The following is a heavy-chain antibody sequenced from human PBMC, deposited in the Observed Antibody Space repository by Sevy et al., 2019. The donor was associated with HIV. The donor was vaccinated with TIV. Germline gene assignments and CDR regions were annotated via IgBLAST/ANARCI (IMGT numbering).Heavy chain of an antibody. CDR2: IRNRPNSYTT. V-gene: IGHV3-72*01. CDR3: VRGPNCGVGGCQQISPYCLDV. J-gene: IGHJ6*03. Sequence: GGSLRLSCAASGFTFSDHYVDWVRQAPGKGLEWVGRIRNRPNSYTTEYAASGKGRFTIQRDDSRNSGYLQMNSLKTQDSAVYYCVRGPNCGVGGCQQISPYCLDVWGKGATVTVSS. CDR1: GFTFSDHY. D-gene: IGHD2-15*01.